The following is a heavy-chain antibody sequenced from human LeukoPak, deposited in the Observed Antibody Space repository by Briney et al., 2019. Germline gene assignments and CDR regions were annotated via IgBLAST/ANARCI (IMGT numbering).Heavy chain of an antibody. D-gene: IGHD6-6*01. Sequence: GESLRLSCAASGFIFSNYEMNWVRQAPGKGLEWVSYISSSGSTIYYADSVKGRFTISRDNAKDSLFLQMNSLRAEDTAVYYCARISEGIAARYWGQGTLVTVSS. CDR1: GFIFSNYE. CDR3: ARISEGIAARY. V-gene: IGHV3-48*03. CDR2: ISSSGSTI. J-gene: IGHJ4*02.